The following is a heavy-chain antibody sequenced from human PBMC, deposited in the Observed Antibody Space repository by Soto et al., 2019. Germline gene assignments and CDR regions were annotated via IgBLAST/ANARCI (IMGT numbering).Heavy chain of an antibody. V-gene: IGHV4-39*01. D-gene: IGHD2-2*01. CDR1: GGSISSSSYY. Sequence: QLQLQESGPGLVKPSETLSLTCTVSGGSISSSSYYWGWIRQPPGKGLEWIGSIYSSGSTYYNPSLKSRVTISVDTSKNQFSLKLSSVTAADTAVYYCARQEGGRYELLWFGYWGQGTLVTVSS. CDR3: ARQEGGRYELLWFGY. J-gene: IGHJ4*02. CDR2: IYSSGST.